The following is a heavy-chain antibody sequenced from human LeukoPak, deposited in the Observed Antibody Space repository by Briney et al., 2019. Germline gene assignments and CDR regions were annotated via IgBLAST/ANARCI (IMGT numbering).Heavy chain of an antibody. CDR1: GYTLTELS. CDR3: ATPFYYYDSSGSAEDY. D-gene: IGHD3-22*01. J-gene: IGHJ4*02. CDR2: FDPEDGET. Sequence: ASVKFSCKVSGYTLTELSMHWVRQAPGKGLEWMGGFDPEDGETIYAQKFQGRVTMTEDTSTDTAYMELSSLRSEDTAVYYCATPFYYYDSSGSAEDYWGQGTLVTVSS. V-gene: IGHV1-24*01.